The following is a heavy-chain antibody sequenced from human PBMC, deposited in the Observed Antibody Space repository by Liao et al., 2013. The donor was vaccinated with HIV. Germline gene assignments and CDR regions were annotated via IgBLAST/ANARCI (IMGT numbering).Heavy chain of an antibody. CDR1: GGSINSGSYF. CDR3: ARGGQWGELDY. V-gene: IGHV4-61*02. Sequence: QVQLQESGPGLVKPSQTLSLTCTVSGGSINSGSYFWSWIRQPAGKGLEWIGRIYTSGSTNYNPSLKSRVTMSVDTSKNQFSLKLTPVTAADMAVYYCARGGQWGELDYWGQGTLVTVSS. CDR2: IYTSGST. J-gene: IGHJ4*02. D-gene: IGHD3-16*01.